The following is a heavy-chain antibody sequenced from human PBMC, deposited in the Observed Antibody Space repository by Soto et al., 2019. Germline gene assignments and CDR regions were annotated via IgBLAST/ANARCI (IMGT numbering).Heavy chain of an antibody. J-gene: IGHJ6*02. Sequence: GGSLRLSCAASGFTFSSYSMNWVRQAPGKGLEWVSSISSSSSYIYYADSVKGRFTISRDNAKNSLYLQMNSLRAEDTAVYYCARGSRDSSGWYLSHRQDYYYCYGMDVWGQGTTVTVSS. CDR1: GFTFSSYS. V-gene: IGHV3-21*01. CDR2: ISSSSSYI. D-gene: IGHD6-19*01. CDR3: ARGSRDSSGWYLSHRQDYYYCYGMDV.